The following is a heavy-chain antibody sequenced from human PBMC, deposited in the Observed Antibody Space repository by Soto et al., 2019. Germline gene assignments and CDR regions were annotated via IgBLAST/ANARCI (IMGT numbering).Heavy chain of an antibody. CDR1: GGTFSSYA. J-gene: IGHJ4*02. V-gene: IGHV1-69*13. Sequence: ASVKVSCKASGGTFSSYAISWVRQAPGQGLEWMGGIIPIFGTANYAQKFQGRVTITADESTSTAYVELSSLRSEDTAVYYCARVKEEWELLLFFDYWGQGTLVTVSS. D-gene: IGHD1-26*01. CDR3: ARVKEEWELLLFFDY. CDR2: IIPIFGTA.